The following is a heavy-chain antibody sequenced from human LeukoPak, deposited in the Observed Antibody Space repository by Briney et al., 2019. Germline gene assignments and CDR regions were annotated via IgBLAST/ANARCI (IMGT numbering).Heavy chain of an antibody. J-gene: IGHJ4*02. V-gene: IGHV3-30-3*01. Sequence: GGSLRLSCAASGFTFGTFAMHWVRQAPGKGLEWVAVISYDGSNKYYADSVKGRFTISRDNSKNTLYLQMNSLRAEDTAVYYCARDLATTGREPCLGYWGQGTLVTVSS. CDR3: ARDLATTGREPCLGY. CDR1: GFTFGTFA. D-gene: IGHD1-26*01. CDR2: ISYDGSNK.